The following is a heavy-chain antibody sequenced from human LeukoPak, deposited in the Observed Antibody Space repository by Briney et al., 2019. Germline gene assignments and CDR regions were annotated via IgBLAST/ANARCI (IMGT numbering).Heavy chain of an antibody. CDR1: AGSISSYY. CDR2: IYYSGST. D-gene: IGHD3-22*01. V-gene: IGHV4-59*01. J-gene: IGHJ3*02. Sequence: PSETLSLTCTVSAGSISSYYWSWIRPPPGKGLEWIGYIYYSGSTNYNPSLKSRVAISVDTSKNQFSLKLSSVTAADTAVYYCARAYYYDSSDAFAIWGQGTMVTVSS. CDR3: ARAYYYDSSDAFAI.